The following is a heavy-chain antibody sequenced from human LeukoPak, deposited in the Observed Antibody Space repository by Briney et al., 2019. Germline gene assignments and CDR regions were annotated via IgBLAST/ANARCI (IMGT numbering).Heavy chain of an antibody. CDR1: GGSISSGDYY. J-gene: IGHJ5*02. CDR3: ARAYYYDSSGYSNWFDP. V-gene: IGHV4-61*02. CDR2: IYTTGST. D-gene: IGHD3-22*01. Sequence: PSQTLSLTCTVSGGSISSGDYYWSWIRQPAGEGLEWIGRIYTTGSTNYNPSLKSRVTISVDTSKNQFSLELSTVTAADTAVYYCARAYYYDSSGYSNWFDPWGQGTLVTVSS.